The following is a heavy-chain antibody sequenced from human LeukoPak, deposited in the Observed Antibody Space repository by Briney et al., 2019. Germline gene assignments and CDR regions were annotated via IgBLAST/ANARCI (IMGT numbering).Heavy chain of an antibody. D-gene: IGHD3-22*01. Sequence: GSLRLSCAASGFTFSSYGMHWVRQAPGKGLEWVAVIWYDGSNKYYADSVKGRFTISRDNSKNTLYLQMNSLRAEDTAVYYCARVAVGSSGYYPNLEYFQHWGQGTLVTVSS. CDR2: IWYDGSNK. CDR1: GFTFSSYG. V-gene: IGHV3-33*01. CDR3: ARVAVGSSGYYPNLEYFQH. J-gene: IGHJ1*01.